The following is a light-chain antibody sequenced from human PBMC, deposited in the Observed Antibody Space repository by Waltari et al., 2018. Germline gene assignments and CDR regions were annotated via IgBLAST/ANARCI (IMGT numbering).Light chain of an antibody. CDR3: QQYHTYWT. Sequence: DIQMTQSPSTLSASVGDRVTITCRASQTISRWLAWYQQKPGKAPQLRIYKASSLQGGVPARFSGRGSGTEFTLTITSLQPDDFATYYCQQYHTYWTFGQGTKVEIK. CDR1: QTISRW. J-gene: IGKJ1*01. V-gene: IGKV1-5*03. CDR2: KAS.